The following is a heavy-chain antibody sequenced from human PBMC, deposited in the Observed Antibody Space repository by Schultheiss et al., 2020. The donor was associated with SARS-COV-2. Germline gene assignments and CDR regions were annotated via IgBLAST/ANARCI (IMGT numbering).Heavy chain of an antibody. CDR3: AKEGLGEFLDGFDY. CDR2: IIPIFGTA. J-gene: IGHJ4*02. CDR1: GGTFSSYA. D-gene: IGHD3-16*01. V-gene: IGHV1-69*01. Sequence: KISCKASGGTFSSYAISWVRQAPGQGLEWMGGIIPIFGTANYAQKFQGRVTITADESTSTAYMELSSLRSEDTAVYYCAKEGLGEFLDGFDYWGQGTLVTVSS.